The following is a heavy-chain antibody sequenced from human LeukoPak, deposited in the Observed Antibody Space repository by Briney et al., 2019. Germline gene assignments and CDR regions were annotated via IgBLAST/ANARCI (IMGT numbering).Heavy chain of an antibody. CDR3: AKGSAERYYYGAESTPPH. Sequence: GGSLRLSCAASGFSFSSYGMHWVRQAPGKGLEWVAVISVDGSNEYYADSVKGRFTISRDNSKNTLFLQMSSLRPQDTAVYYCAKGSAERYYYGAESTPPHWGQGTLVTVSP. CDR2: ISVDGSNE. J-gene: IGHJ4*02. V-gene: IGHV3-30*18. D-gene: IGHD3-10*01. CDR1: GFSFSSYG.